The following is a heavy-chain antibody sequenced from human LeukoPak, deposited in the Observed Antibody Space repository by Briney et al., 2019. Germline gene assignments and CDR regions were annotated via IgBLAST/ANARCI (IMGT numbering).Heavy chain of an antibody. CDR2: IYHSGST. D-gene: IGHD3-22*01. J-gene: IGHJ4*02. V-gene: IGHV4-38-2*01. Sequence: SETLSLTCAVSGYSISSGYYWGWIRQPPGKGLEWIGSIYHSGSTYYNPSLKSRVTISVDTSKNQFSLKLSSVTAADTAVYYCASQQLDSSGYFNFDYWGQGTLVTVSS. CDR1: GYSISSGYY. CDR3: ASQQLDSSGYFNFDY.